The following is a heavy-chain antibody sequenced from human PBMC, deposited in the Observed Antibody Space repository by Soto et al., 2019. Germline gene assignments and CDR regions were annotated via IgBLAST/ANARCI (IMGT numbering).Heavy chain of an antibody. J-gene: IGHJ4*02. D-gene: IGHD1-7*01. CDR3: ARSGYRITGTPSPFDY. CDR1: GYTFTSYA. V-gene: IGHV1-3*01. Sequence: QVQLVQSGAEVKKPGASVKVSCKASGYTFTSYAMHWVRQAPGQRLEWMGWINAGNGNTKYSQKFQGRVTITRDTYASTAYMELSSLRSEDTAVYYCARSGYRITGTPSPFDYWGQGTLVTVSS. CDR2: INAGNGNT.